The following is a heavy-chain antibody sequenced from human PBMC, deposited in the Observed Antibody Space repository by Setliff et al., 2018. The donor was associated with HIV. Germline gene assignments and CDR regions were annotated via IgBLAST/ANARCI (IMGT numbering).Heavy chain of an antibody. CDR1: GGSISSYY. J-gene: IGHJ4*02. V-gene: IGHV4-59*01. CDR2: SYYNGNT. Sequence: SETLSLTCTVSGGSISSYYWSWIRQPPGKGLEWIGYSYYNGNTNYNPSLKSRVTISVDTSKNQLSLKLSSVTAADTDVYYCAREIYGGNSRPFDYWGQGTLVTVSS. D-gene: IGHD4-17*01. CDR3: AREIYGGNSRPFDY.